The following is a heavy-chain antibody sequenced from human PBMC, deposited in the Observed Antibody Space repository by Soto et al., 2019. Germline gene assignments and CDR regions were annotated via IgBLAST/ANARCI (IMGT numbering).Heavy chain of an antibody. J-gene: IGHJ4*02. V-gene: IGHV4-30-2*01. CDR3: ARALSLWRFDY. CDR1: GGSISSGGYS. CDR2: IYHSGST. Sequence: NPSETLSLTCAVSGGSISSGGYSWSWIRQPPGKGLEWIGYIYHSGSTYYNPSLKSRVTISVDRSKNQFSLKLSSVTAADTAVYYCARALSLWRFDYWGQGTLVTVSS. D-gene: IGHD5-18*01.